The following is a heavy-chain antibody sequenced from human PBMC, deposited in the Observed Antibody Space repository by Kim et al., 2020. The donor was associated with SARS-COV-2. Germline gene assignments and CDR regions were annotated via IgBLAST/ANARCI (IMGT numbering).Heavy chain of an antibody. Sequence: GGSLRLSCAASGLTFRNYGMHWVRQAPGKGLEWVADISYDGTIQYYGDSVEVRFTISRDNSKNTLYLQMNSLRVEDTAVYYCAKGPIAVVPGGKMWLDPWGQGTLVTVSS. D-gene: IGHD2-2*01. CDR3: AKGPIAVVPGGKMWLDP. V-gene: IGHV3-30*18. J-gene: IGHJ5*02. CDR1: GLTFRNYG. CDR2: ISYDGTIQ.